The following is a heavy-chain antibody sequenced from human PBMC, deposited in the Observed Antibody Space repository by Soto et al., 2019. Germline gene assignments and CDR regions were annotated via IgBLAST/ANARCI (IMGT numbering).Heavy chain of an antibody. J-gene: IGHJ4*02. D-gene: IGHD3-9*01. CDR2: INGGGGSI. V-gene: IGHV3-74*01. CDR1: GFTLRGYW. CDR3: AKDIADKLRYFDCPPD. Sequence: GGSLRLSCAASGFTLRGYWMHWVRQAQGKGLVWVSGINGGGGSINYADSVRGRFTISRDNSKNTLYLQMNSLRAEDTAVYYWAKDIADKLRYFDCPPDWGQGTLVTVSS.